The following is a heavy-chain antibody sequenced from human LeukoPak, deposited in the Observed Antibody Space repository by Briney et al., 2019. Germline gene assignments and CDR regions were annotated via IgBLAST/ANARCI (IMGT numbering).Heavy chain of an antibody. V-gene: IGHV4-39*07. J-gene: IGHJ4*02. CDR3: ASLPRVEAATRIFPD. Sequence: SETLSLTCTLSGGSISSSSYYWGWIRQPPGKGLEWNGSIYYSGSTYYNPSLKTRVTISVDTSKNQFSLKMSSVAAGDTGVYYWASLPRVEAATRIFPDWGQGTLVSVS. CDR1: GGSISSSSYY. CDR2: IYYSGST. D-gene: IGHD2-15*01.